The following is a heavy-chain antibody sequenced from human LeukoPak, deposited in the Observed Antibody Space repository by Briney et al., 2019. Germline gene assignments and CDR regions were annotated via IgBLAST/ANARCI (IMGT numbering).Heavy chain of an antibody. J-gene: IGHJ3*01. Sequence: GGSLRLSCAASGFTFSSYSMNWVRQAPGKGLEWVSSISSSSSYIYYADSVKGRFTISRDNAKNSLYLQMNSLRAEDTAVHYCARDPCSSTSCYSWGQGTMVTVSS. CDR1: GFTFSSYS. CDR2: ISSSSSYI. CDR3: ARDPCSSTSCYS. D-gene: IGHD2-2*01. V-gene: IGHV3-21*01.